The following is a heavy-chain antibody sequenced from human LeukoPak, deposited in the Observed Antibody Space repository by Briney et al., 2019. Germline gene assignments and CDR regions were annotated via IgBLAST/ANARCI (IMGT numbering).Heavy chain of an antibody. CDR2: INAGNGNT. CDR1: GYTFTTYA. CDR3: ARSPGGGNLVAWFDP. Sequence: ASVKVSCKASGYTFTTYAMHWVRQAPGQRLEWMGWINAGNGNTKYSQKFQGRVTITRDTSASTAYMELSSLRSEDTAVYYCARSPGGGNLVAWFDPWGQGTLVTVSS. D-gene: IGHD4-23*01. V-gene: IGHV1-3*01. J-gene: IGHJ5*02.